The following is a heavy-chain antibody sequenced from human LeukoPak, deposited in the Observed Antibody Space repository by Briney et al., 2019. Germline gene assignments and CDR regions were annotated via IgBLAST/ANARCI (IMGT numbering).Heavy chain of an antibody. CDR1: GFTFSTYA. J-gene: IGHJ4*02. V-gene: IGHV3-23*01. CDR3: AKVGYCSSVNCYNYFDY. CDR2: ISGSGGST. Sequence: GGSLRLSCAASGFTFSTYAMTWVRQAPGKGLEWVSIISGSGGSTYYADSVKGRFTISRDKSKNTLYLQMNSLRAEDTAVYYCAKVGYCSSVNCYNYFDYWGQGTLVTVSS. D-gene: IGHD2-2*02.